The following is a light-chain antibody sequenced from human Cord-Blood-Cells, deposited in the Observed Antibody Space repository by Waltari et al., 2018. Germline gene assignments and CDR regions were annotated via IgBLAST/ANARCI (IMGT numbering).Light chain of an antibody. CDR2: DVS. J-gene: IGLJ1*01. Sequence: QSALTQPASVSGSPGQSITISCTGTSSDVGGYNYVSWYQQHPGKAPKLMIYDVSNLPSGVSNCSSRSKSVNTASLTISGLQAEDEAYYYCSSYTSRSTLYVFGTGTKVTVL. CDR1: SSDVGGYNY. V-gene: IGLV2-14*01. CDR3: SSYTSRSTLYV.